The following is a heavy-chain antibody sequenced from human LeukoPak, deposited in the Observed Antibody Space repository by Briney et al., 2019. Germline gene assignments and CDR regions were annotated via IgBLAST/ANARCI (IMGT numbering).Heavy chain of an antibody. CDR3: AVWFGELLDY. CDR2: IYYSGST. CDR1: GGSISSGGYY. J-gene: IGHJ4*02. V-gene: IGHV4-31*03. D-gene: IGHD3-10*01. Sequence: PSETLSLTCTVFGGSISSGGYYWSWIRQHPGKGLEWIGYIYYSGSTYYNPSLKSRVTISVDTSKNQFSLKLSSVTAADTAVYYCAVWFGELLDYWGQGTLVTVSS.